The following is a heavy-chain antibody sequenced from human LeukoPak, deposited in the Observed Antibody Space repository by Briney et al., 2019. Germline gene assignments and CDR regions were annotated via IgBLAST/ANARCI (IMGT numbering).Heavy chain of an antibody. Sequence: GGSLRLSCAASGFTFSAYSMIWVHQAPGKGLEWVSYISSSSTIYYADSVKGRFTISRDNAKNSLYLQMNSLRAEDTAVYYCAKEGNPLDTAMVYFDYWGQGTLVTVSS. J-gene: IGHJ4*02. D-gene: IGHD5-18*01. CDR3: AKEGNPLDTAMVYFDY. CDR2: ISSSSTI. V-gene: IGHV3-48*01. CDR1: GFTFSAYS.